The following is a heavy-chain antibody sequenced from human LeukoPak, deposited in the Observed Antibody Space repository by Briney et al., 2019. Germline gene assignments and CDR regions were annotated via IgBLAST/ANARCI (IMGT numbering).Heavy chain of an antibody. CDR3: ARDWNDEKGKLGHYFDY. CDR2: IIPIFGIA. Sequence: SVKVSCKASGGTFSSYAISWVRQAPGQGLEWMGRIIPIFGIANYAQKFQGRVTITADKSTSTAYMELSSLRAEDTAVYYYARDWNDEKGKLGHYFDYWGQGTLVTVSS. J-gene: IGHJ4*02. CDR1: GGTFSSYA. V-gene: IGHV1-69*04. D-gene: IGHD1-1*01.